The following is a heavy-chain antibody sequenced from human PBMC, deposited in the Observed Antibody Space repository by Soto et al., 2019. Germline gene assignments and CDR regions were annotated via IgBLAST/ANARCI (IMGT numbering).Heavy chain of an antibody. CDR2: FSGSGGST. V-gene: IGHV3-23*01. J-gene: IGHJ6*02. CDR1: GFTFSSYA. Sequence: EVQLLESGGGLVQPGGSLRLSCAASGFTFSSYAMNWVRQAPGKGLEWVSGFSGSGGSTYYADSVKGRFTISRDNSKNTLYLQMNSLRAEDMAVYYCAKSTGSSWYAAMDVWGQGTTVTVSS. CDR3: AKSTGSSWYAAMDV. D-gene: IGHD6-13*01.